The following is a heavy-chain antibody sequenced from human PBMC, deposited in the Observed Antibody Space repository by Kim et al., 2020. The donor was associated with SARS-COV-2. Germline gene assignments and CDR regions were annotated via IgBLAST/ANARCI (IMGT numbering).Heavy chain of an antibody. V-gene: IGHV3-9*01. J-gene: IGHJ3*02. CDR3: AKLERHNGAFDI. D-gene: IGHD1-1*01. Sequence: GYADSVKGRFTISRDNAKNSLYLQMNSLRAEDTALYYCAKLERHNGAFDIWGQGTMVTVSS.